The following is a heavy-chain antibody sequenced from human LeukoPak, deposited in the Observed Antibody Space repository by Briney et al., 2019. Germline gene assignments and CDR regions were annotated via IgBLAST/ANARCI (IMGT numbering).Heavy chain of an antibody. Sequence: ASVKVSCKASGYTFTSYGISWVRQAPGQGLEWMGWISAYNGNTNYAQKLQGRVTMTTDTSTSTAYMELRSLRSDDTAVYYCARRDYYDSSGYYDPLGYWGQGTLVTVSS. J-gene: IGHJ4*02. D-gene: IGHD3-22*01. V-gene: IGHV1-18*01. CDR3: ARRDYYDSSGYYDPLGY. CDR1: GYTFTSYG. CDR2: ISAYNGNT.